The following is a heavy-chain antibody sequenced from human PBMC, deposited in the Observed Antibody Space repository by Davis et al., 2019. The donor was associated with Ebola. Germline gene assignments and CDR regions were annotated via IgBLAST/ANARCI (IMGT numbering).Heavy chain of an antibody. V-gene: IGHV4-39*07. D-gene: IGHD3-10*01. J-gene: IGHJ4*02. Sequence: GSLRLSCTVSGGSISSSSYYWSWIRQPPGKGLEWIGEINHSGSTNYNPSLKSRVTISVDTSKNQFSLKLSSVTAADTAVYYCARGRQYYYGSGSKSFDYWGQGTLVTVSS. CDR3: ARGRQYYYGSGSKSFDY. CDR2: INHSGST. CDR1: GGSISSSSYY.